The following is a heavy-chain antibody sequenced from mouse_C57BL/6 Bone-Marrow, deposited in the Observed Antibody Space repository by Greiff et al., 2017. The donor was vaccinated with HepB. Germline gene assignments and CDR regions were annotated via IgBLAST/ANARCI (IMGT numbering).Heavy chain of an antibody. D-gene: IGHD2-1*01. Sequence: QVQLQQPGAELVRPGSSVKLSCKASGYTFTSYWMHWVKQRPIQGLEWIGNIDPSDSETHYNQKFKDKATLTVDKSSSTAYMQLSSLTSEDSAVYYCARGRGIYYGNYVDWFAYWGQGTLVTVSA. CDR2: IDPSDSET. CDR1: GYTFTSYW. V-gene: IGHV1-52*01. J-gene: IGHJ3*01. CDR3: ARGRGIYYGNYVDWFAY.